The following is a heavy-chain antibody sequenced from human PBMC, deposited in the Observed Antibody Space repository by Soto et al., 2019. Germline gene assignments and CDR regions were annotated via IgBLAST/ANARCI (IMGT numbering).Heavy chain of an antibody. D-gene: IGHD3-22*01. CDR1: GGTFSSYA. V-gene: IGHV1-69*13. CDR3: ARDSYASSSGYYSPYYFDY. Sequence: SVKVSCKASGGTFSSYAISWVRQAPGQGLEWMGGIIPIFGTANYAQKFQGRVTITADESTSTAYMELSSLRSEDTAVYYCARDSYASSSGYYSPYYFDYWGQGTLVTSPQ. J-gene: IGHJ4*02. CDR2: IIPIFGTA.